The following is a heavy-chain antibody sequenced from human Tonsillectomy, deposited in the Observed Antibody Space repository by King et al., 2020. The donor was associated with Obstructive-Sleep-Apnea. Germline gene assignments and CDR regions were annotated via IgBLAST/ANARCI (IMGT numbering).Heavy chain of an antibody. CDR3: AKRGMVRGVIDY. Sequence: VQLVESGGGVVQPGRSLRLSCAASGFTFSSYGMHWVRQAPGKGLEWVAFIRYDGSNKYYADSVKGRFTISRDNSKNTLYLQMNSLRAEDTAVYYWAKRGMVRGVIDYWGQGTLVTVSS. V-gene: IGHV3-30*02. CDR2: IRYDGSNK. D-gene: IGHD3-10*01. J-gene: IGHJ4*02. CDR1: GFTFSSYG.